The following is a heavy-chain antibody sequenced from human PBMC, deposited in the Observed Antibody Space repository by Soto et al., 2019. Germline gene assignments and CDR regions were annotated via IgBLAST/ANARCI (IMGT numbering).Heavy chain of an antibody. Sequence: SETLSLTCAVYGGSFSGYYWSWIRRPPGKGLEWIGEINHSGSTNYNPSLKSRVTISVDKSKNQFSLKLSSVTAADTAVYYCARDDLYGGWFDPWGQGTLVTVSS. D-gene: IGHD4-17*01. J-gene: IGHJ5*02. CDR3: ARDDLYGGWFDP. CDR1: GGSFSGYY. V-gene: IGHV4-34*01. CDR2: INHSGST.